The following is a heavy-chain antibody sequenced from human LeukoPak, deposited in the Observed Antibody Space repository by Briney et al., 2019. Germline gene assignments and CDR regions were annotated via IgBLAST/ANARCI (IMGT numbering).Heavy chain of an antibody. CDR3: AKVAGTGWLDPYFEY. J-gene: IGHJ4*02. V-gene: IGHV3-30*02. Sequence: PGGSLRLSCAASGFTFSSYGMHWVRQAPGKGLEWVGFIHYDGSNKYYADSVKGRFTISRDNSKNTLYLQMNSLRPEDTAVYYCAKVAGTGWLDPYFEYWGQGTLVTVSS. CDR2: IHYDGSNK. D-gene: IGHD6-19*01. CDR1: GFTFSSYG.